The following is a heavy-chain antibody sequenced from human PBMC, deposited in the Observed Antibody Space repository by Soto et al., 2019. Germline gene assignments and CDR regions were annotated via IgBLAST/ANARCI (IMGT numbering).Heavy chain of an antibody. D-gene: IGHD3-3*01. J-gene: IGHJ4*02. V-gene: IGHV3-15*01. Sequence: RGSLRLSCAASGFTFSNAWMSWVRQAPGKGLEWVGRIKSKTDGGTTDYAAPVKGRFTISRDDSKNTLYLQMNSLKTEDTAVYYCTTFYDFWSGLLVYWGQGTLVTVSS. CDR2: IKSKTDGGTT. CDR1: GFTFSNAW. CDR3: TTFYDFWSGLLVY.